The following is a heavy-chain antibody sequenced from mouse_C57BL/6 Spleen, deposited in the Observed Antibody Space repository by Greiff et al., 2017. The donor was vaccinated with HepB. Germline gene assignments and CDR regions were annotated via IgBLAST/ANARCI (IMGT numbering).Heavy chain of an antibody. CDR1: GFTFSDYY. CDR3: AREAYSNYAMDY. V-gene: IGHV5-16*01. J-gene: IGHJ4*01. Sequence: EVKLMESEGGLVQPGSSMKLSCTASGFTFSDYYMAWVRQVPEKGLEWVANINYDGSSTYYLDSLKSRFIISRDNAKNILYLQMSSLKSEDTATYYCAREAYSNYAMDYWGQGTSVTVSS. D-gene: IGHD2-5*01. CDR2: INYDGSST.